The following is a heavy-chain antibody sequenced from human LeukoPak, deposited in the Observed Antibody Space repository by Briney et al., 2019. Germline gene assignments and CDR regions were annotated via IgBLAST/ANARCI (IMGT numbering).Heavy chain of an antibody. V-gene: IGHV4-30-2*01. Sequence: PSETLSLTCTVSGGSISSDGYYWSWIRQPPGKGLEWIGHIYHSGSTHYNSSLKSRVTISMDRSKNQFSLNLNSVTAADTAVYYCAREAVAGTRYFQHWGQGTLVTVSS. D-gene: IGHD6-19*01. CDR3: AREAVAGTRYFQH. CDR2: IYHSGST. CDR1: GGSISSDGYY. J-gene: IGHJ1*01.